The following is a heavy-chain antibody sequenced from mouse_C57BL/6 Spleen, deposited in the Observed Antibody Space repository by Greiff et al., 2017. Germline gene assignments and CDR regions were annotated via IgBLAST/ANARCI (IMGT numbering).Heavy chain of an antibody. CDR3: ASSLLLRFPGYFDV. Sequence: EVKLVESGGGLVKPGGSLKLSCAASGFTFSSYTMSWVRQTPEKRLEWVATISGGGGNTYYPDSVKGRFTISRANAKNTLYLQMSSLRSEDTALYYCASSLLLRFPGYFDVWGTGTTVTVSS. V-gene: IGHV5-9*01. J-gene: IGHJ1*03. CDR2: ISGGGGNT. CDR1: GFTFSSYT. D-gene: IGHD1-1*01.